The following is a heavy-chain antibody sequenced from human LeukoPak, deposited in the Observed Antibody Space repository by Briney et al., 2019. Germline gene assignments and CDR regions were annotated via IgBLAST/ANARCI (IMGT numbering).Heavy chain of an antibody. CDR2: VYYGAST. D-gene: IGHD3-10*01. J-gene: IGHJ6*02. Sequence: SETLSLTCTVSGGSISSYYWRWIRQPPGKGLEWIGYVYYGASTNYSPSLKSRVTISVDTSKNQFSLKFTSVTAADTAVYYCARALVRGVTGRYYYGMDVWGQGTTVTVSS. CDR1: GGSISSYY. V-gene: IGHV4-59*01. CDR3: ARALVRGVTGRYYYGMDV.